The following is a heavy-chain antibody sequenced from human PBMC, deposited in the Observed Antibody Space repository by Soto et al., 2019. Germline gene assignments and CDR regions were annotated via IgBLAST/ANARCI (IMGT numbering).Heavy chain of an antibody. J-gene: IGHJ4*02. CDR1: GFTFPDYG. CDR2: IRSRPYGGTT. CDR3: AKKFDYGDYPFYFDY. V-gene: IGHV3-49*03. Sequence: EVQLVESGGGLIQPGRSLRLSCTPSGFTFPDYGVSWFRQAPGKGPEWLGFIRSRPYGGTTEYAASVEGRFTISRDNSEGIAYLQMNSLKTEDTAVYYCAKKFDYGDYPFYFDYWGQGTLVTVSS. D-gene: IGHD4-17*01.